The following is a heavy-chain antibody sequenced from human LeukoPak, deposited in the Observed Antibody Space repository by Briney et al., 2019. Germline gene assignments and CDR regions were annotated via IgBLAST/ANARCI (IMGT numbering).Heavy chain of an antibody. D-gene: IGHD4-23*01. Sequence: GASVKVSCKASGYSFTNYYIHWVRQAPGQGLEWMGIVYPSGGSTTYAQEFQGRVTMTRDTSTSTVYMDLSSLRSDDTAVYFCARGGRMTTVVTYYFDYWGQGTLVTVSS. CDR2: VYPSGGST. CDR3: ARGGRMTTVVTYYFDY. V-gene: IGHV1-46*01. J-gene: IGHJ4*02. CDR1: GYSFTNYY.